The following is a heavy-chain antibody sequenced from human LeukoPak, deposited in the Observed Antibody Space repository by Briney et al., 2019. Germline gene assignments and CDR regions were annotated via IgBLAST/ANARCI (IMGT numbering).Heavy chain of an antibody. CDR3: KTGSIGDAFDI. V-gene: IGHV3-21*01. CDR2: ISSSSSYI. D-gene: IGHD3-9*01. CDR1: GFTFSSYS. Sequence: GGSLRLSCAASGFTFSSYSMNWVRQAPGKGLEWVSSISSSSSYIYYADSVKGRFTISRDNAKNSLYLQMNSLRAEDTAVYYCKTGSIGDAFDIWGQGTMVTVSS. J-gene: IGHJ3*02.